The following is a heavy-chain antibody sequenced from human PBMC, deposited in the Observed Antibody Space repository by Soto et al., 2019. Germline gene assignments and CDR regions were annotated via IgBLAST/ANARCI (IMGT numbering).Heavy chain of an antibody. V-gene: IGHV3-30-3*01. CDR1: GFTFSSYA. CDR2: ISYDGSNK. CDR3: ARERPLGEGAGGYYYGMDV. J-gene: IGHJ6*02. D-gene: IGHD3-16*01. Sequence: RVSPRLSFAASGFTFSSYAMHWVRQAPGKGLEWVAVISYDGSNKYYADSVKGRFTISRDNSKNTLYLQMNSLRAEDTAVYYCARERPLGEGAGGYYYGMDVWGQGTTVTVSS.